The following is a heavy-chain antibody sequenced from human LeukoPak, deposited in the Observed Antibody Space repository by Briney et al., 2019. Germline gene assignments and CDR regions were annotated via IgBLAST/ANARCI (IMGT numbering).Heavy chain of an antibody. Sequence: GGSLRLSCAASGFTVSNTYMSWVRQAPGNGLEWVSLIYSGGNTYYADSVKGRFSISRDNSKNTLYLQMNSLRAEDTAVYYCARAYCSCGSCYFDYWGQGALVTVSS. D-gene: IGHD2-15*01. J-gene: IGHJ4*02. V-gene: IGHV3-53*01. CDR1: GFTVSNTY. CDR3: ARAYCSCGSCYFDY. CDR2: IYSGGNT.